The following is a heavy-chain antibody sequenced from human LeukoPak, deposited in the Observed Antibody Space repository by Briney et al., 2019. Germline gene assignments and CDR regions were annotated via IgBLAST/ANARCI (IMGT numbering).Heavy chain of an antibody. V-gene: IGHV1-18*01. Sequence: GASVKVSCKASGYTFTSYGISWVRQAPGQGLEWMGWISAYNGNTNYAQKLQGRVTMATDTSTSTAYMELRSLRSDDTAVYYCARDLISSLAIAVAGGFDYWGQGTLVTVSS. D-gene: IGHD6-19*01. CDR1: GYTFTSYG. J-gene: IGHJ4*02. CDR2: ISAYNGNT. CDR3: ARDLISSLAIAVAGGFDY.